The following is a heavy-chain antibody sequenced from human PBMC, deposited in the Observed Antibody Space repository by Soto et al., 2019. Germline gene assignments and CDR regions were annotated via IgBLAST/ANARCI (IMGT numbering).Heavy chain of an antibody. Sequence: QLQLQESGPGLVKPSETLSLTCTVSGGSISSSSYCWGWIRQPPGKGLEWIGSIYYSGNTYYNPSLKSRVTISVDTSKNQFSLRLSSVTAADTAVYYCAKVDIPDPRLDYWGQGTLVTVSS. V-gene: IGHV4-39*01. CDR3: AKVDIPDPRLDY. CDR2: IYYSGNT. J-gene: IGHJ4*02. CDR1: GGSISSSSYC. D-gene: IGHD5-12*01.